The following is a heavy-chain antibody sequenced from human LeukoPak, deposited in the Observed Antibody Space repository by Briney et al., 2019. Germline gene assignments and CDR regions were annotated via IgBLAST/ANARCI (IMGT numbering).Heavy chain of an antibody. Sequence: SETLSLTCSVSGVYVGSHFWSWVRQPAGKALEWIGRVSASGTTSSNPSLNSRVTMSLDTSKNQFSLKLTSVTAVDTAVYFCARAYCGGECTAGGAFDIWGQGTMVTVSS. D-gene: IGHD2-21*01. CDR3: ARAYCGGECTAGGAFDI. CDR2: VSASGTT. J-gene: IGHJ3*02. V-gene: IGHV4-4*07. CDR1: GVYVGSHF.